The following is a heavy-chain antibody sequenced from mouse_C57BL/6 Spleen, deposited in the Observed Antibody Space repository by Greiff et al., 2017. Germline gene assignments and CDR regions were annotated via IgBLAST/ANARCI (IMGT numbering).Heavy chain of an antibody. V-gene: IGHV5-4*03. CDR3: ARSPLTKGLDY. CDR1: GFTFSSYA. J-gene: IGHJ2*01. D-gene: IGHD6-1*01. CDR2: ISDGGSYT. Sequence: EVKLMESGGGLVKPGGSLKLSCAASGFTFSSYAMSWVRQTPEKRLEWVATISDGGSYTYYPDNVKGRFTISRDNAKNNLYLQMSHLKSEDTAMYYCARSPLTKGLDYWGQGTTLTVSS.